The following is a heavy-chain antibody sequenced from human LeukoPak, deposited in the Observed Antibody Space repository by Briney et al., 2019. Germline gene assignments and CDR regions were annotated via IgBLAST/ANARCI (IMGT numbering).Heavy chain of an antibody. CDR3: AYGMDV. CDR1: GDSISSYY. Sequence: PSETLSLTCTGPGDSISSYYWSWIRQPPGKGLEWIGYIYYSGSTNYNPSLKSRVTISVDTSKNQFSLKLSSVTAADTAVYYCAYGMDVWGQGTTVTVSS. CDR2: IYYSGST. J-gene: IGHJ6*02. V-gene: IGHV4-59*01.